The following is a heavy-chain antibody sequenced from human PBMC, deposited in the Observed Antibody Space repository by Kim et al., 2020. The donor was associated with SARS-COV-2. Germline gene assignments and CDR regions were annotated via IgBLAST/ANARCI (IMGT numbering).Heavy chain of an antibody. Sequence: IYYADSVKGRFTISRDNAKNSLYLQMNSLRAEDTAVYYCASTNSSGRYDYWGQGTLVTVSS. CDR3: ASTNSSGRYDY. J-gene: IGHJ4*02. D-gene: IGHD6-19*01. CDR2: I. V-gene: IGHV3-21*01.